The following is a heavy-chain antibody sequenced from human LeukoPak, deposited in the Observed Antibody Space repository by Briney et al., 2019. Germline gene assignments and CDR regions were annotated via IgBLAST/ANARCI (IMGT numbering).Heavy chain of an antibody. CDR3: ARDPTTVVTLPYYFDF. CDR1: GGSFSGYH. CDR2: INDRGHT. J-gene: IGHJ4*02. Sequence: PSETLSLTCSVHGGSFSGYHWNWIRQSPEKGLEWFGEINDRGHTNYNPSLESRLTISGDASKKPFSLELNCVTAAHTAVYYCARDPTTVVTLPYYFDFCGQGTLVTVSS. V-gene: IGHV4-34*01. D-gene: IGHD4-23*01.